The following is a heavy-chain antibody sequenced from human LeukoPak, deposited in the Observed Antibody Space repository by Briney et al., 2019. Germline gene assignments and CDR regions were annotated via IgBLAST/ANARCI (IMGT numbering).Heavy chain of an antibody. CDR3: ARGSGSYSDY. D-gene: IGHD1-26*01. CDR1: GFTFSSYE. V-gene: IGHV3-48*03. J-gene: IGHJ4*02. Sequence: GGSLRLSCAASGFTFSSYEMNWVRQAPGKGLEWVSYISSSGSTIYYADSVKGRFTISRDNTKNSLYLQMNSLRAEDTAVYYCARGSGSYSDYWGQGTLVTVSS. CDR2: ISSSGSTI.